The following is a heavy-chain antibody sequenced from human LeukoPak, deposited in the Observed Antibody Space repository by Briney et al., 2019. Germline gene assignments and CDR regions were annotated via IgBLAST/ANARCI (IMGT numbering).Heavy chain of an antibody. D-gene: IGHD2/OR15-2a*01. CDR1: GFTFSSYG. CDR3: AKGSATFRPYYFDS. Sequence: GGSLRLSCVASGFTFSSYGMHWVRQAPGKGLEWVAVISHDDSNKYYADSVKGRFSISRDNSKNTLYLQMNSLRVDDTAIYFCAKGSATFRPYYFDSWGQGTLVTVSS. CDR2: ISHDDSNK. V-gene: IGHV3-30*18. J-gene: IGHJ4*02.